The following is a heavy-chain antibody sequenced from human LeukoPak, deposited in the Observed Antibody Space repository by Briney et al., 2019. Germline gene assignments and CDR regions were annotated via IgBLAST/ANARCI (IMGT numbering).Heavy chain of an antibody. J-gene: IGHJ4*02. CDR3: AKDLGYSYGPSGY. CDR1: GFTFSSYA. D-gene: IGHD5-18*01. Sequence: GGSLSLSCAASGFTFSSYAMSWVRQAPEKGMEWVSAISGSGGSTYYADSVKGRFTISRDNSKNTLYLQMNSLRAEDTAVYYCAKDLGYSYGPSGYWGQGTLVTVSS. CDR2: ISGSGGST. V-gene: IGHV3-23*01.